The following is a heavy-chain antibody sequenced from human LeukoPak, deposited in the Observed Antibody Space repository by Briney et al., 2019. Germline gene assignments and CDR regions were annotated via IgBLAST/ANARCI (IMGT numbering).Heavy chain of an antibody. CDR1: GYIFITHW. Sequence: GESLKISCKGSGYIFITHWIGWVRQMPGKGLEWMGIIYPGDSDTRYSPSFRGQVIISADKSIRTAYLQWTSLKASDTAMYYCARHTGEGSHFQHWGQGSLVTVSS. CDR2: IYPGDSDT. CDR3: ARHTGEGSHFQH. J-gene: IGHJ1*01. D-gene: IGHD3-16*01. V-gene: IGHV5-51*01.